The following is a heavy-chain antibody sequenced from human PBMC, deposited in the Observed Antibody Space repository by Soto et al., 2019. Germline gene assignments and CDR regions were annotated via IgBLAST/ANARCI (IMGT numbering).Heavy chain of an antibody. CDR1: GFAFSTHA. J-gene: IGHJ6*02. D-gene: IGHD1-26*01. CDR3: AKDPPWTVGPLAMDV. CDR2: FTGSGGNI. Sequence: GGSLRLSCVASGFAFSTHAMSWVRQAPGKGLEWVSTFTGSGGNIYYAESVKGRLTISRDDSKNTLYLQMNSLRVEDTAVYYCAKDPPWTVGPLAMDVWGQGTTVTVSS. V-gene: IGHV3-23*01.